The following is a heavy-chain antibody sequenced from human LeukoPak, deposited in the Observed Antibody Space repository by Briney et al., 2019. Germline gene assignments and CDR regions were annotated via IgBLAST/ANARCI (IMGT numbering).Heavy chain of an antibody. CDR3: ARAPWKVEMATIYYFDY. D-gene: IGHD5-24*01. J-gene: IGHJ4*02. CDR1: GGSFSGYY. Sequence: SETLSLTCAVYGGSFSGYYWSWIRQPPGKGLEWIGEINHSGSTNYNPSLKSRVTISVDTSKNQFSLKLSSVTAADTAVYYCARAPWKVEMATIYYFDYWGQGTLVTVSS. CDR2: INHSGST. V-gene: IGHV4-34*01.